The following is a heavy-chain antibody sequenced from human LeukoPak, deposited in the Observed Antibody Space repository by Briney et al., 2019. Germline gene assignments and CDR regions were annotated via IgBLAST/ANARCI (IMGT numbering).Heavy chain of an antibody. D-gene: IGHD3-10*01. V-gene: IGHV3-21*01. CDR2: ISSGSDYI. CDR1: GFTFSSYS. Sequence: GGSLRLSCATSGFTFSSYSMNWVRQAPGTGLEWVSSISSGSDYIYYADSVKGRFTISRDNAKNSLHLQMTSLRAEDTAVYYCASTNHYYGSGTYDYYFDYWGQGTLLTVSS. CDR3: ASTNHYYGSGTYDYYFDY. J-gene: IGHJ4*02.